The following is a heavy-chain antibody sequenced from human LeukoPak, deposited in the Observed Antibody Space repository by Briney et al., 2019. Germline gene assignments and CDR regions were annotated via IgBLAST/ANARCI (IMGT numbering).Heavy chain of an antibody. CDR2: IYYSGST. CDR3: ASPNLLYCSGGSCPPFY. D-gene: IGHD2-15*01. V-gene: IGHV4-30-4*01. CDR1: GGSFSGYY. J-gene: IGHJ4*02. Sequence: SETLSLTCAVYGGSFSGYYWSWIRQPPGKGLEWIGYIYYSGSTYYNPSLESRVTISVDTSKNQFSLKLSSVTAADTAVYYCASPNLLYCSGGSCPPFYWGQGTLVTVSS.